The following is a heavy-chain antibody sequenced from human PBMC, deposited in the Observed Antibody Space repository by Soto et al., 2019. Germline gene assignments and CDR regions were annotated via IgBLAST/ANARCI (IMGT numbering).Heavy chain of an antibody. CDR2: MNPNSGNT. D-gene: IGHD3-9*01. J-gene: IGHJ4*02. V-gene: IGHV1-8*01. Sequence: ASVKVSCKAAGYTFSRYDINWVRQATGQGLEWMGWMNPNSGNTGYAQKFQGRVTMTRNTSISTAYMELSSLRSEDTAVYYCAINRLTGYSRPFDYWGQGTLVTVSS. CDR3: AINRLTGYSRPFDY. CDR1: GYTFSRYD.